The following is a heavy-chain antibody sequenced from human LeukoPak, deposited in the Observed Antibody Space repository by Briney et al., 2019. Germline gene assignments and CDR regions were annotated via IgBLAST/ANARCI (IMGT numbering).Heavy chain of an antibody. Sequence: PGGSLRLSCEASGFTFSTYTMNWVRQAPGKGLEWVSFISPSSSSIYYADSVKGRFTVSRDNAKNSLYLQMNSLRAEDTAVYYCARVKSGSRDYWGQGTLVTVSS. CDR1: GFTFSTYT. CDR3: ARVKSGSRDY. V-gene: IGHV3-21*04. J-gene: IGHJ4*02. CDR2: ISPSSSSI. D-gene: IGHD1-26*01.